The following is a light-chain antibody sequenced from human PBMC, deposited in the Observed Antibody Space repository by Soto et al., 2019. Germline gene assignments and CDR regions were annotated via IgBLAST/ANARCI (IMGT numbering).Light chain of an antibody. Sequence: ETVMTQSPATLSLSPGERATLSCRASQSVSCKLVWYQQKPGQAPRFLIYGASTRATGIPARFRGSGSGTEFTLTIDSLQSEDFAVYYCQQYNDWPPAFGGGTKVEIK. J-gene: IGKJ4*01. CDR1: QSVSCK. V-gene: IGKV3-15*01. CDR3: QQYNDWPPA. CDR2: GAS.